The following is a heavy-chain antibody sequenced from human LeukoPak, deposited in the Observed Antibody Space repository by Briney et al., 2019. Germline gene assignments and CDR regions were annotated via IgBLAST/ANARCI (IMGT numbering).Heavy chain of an antibody. D-gene: IGHD4-11*01. J-gene: IGHJ4*02. V-gene: IGHV3-30*02. Sequence: GGSLRLSCAASGFTFSSYNMNWVRQAPGKGLEWVAFIRYDGSNKYYADSVKGRFTISRDNSKNTLYLQMNSLRAEDTAVYYCAKDSVRTTVTTPLDYWGQGTLVTVSS. CDR1: GFTFSSYN. CDR2: IRYDGSNK. CDR3: AKDSVRTTVTTPLDY.